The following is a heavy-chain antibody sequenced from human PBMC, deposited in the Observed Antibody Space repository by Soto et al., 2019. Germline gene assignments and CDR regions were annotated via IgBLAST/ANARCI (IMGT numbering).Heavy chain of an antibody. J-gene: IGHJ6*02. CDR3: ARHQRWFGELFYYYGMDV. D-gene: IGHD3-10*01. CDR2: INPGDLDT. Sequence: AESLKISCKGSGYSFTSSWSGWVRQMPGKGLVWMGIINPGDLDTRCSPSFQSQVNIRADKSSSTAPLQWSSLKASDSAMYLCARHQRWFGELFYYYGMDVWGQGTTVTVSS. V-gene: IGHV5-51*01. CDR1: GYSFTSSW.